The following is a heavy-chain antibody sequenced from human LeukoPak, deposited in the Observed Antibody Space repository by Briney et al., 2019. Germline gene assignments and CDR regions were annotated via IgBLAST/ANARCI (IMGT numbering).Heavy chain of an antibody. V-gene: IGHV3-33*01. Sequence: GGSLRLSCTASGFTFSSYGMHWVRQTPGKGLEWMAIIYYDGSDKYYADSVKGRFTISRDNSKNTLYLQMNSLRAEDTAVYYCADYGSGSDYYYYGMDVWGQGTTVTVSS. D-gene: IGHD3-10*01. CDR3: ADYGSGSDYYYYGMDV. J-gene: IGHJ6*02. CDR2: IYYDGSDK. CDR1: GFTFSSYG.